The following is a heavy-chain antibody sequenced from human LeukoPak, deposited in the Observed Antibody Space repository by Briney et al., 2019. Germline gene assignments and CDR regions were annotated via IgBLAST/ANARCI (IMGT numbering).Heavy chain of an antibody. D-gene: IGHD3-22*01. Sequence: ASVKVSCKASGYTFTSYGISWVRQALGQGLEWMGWISAYNGNTNYAQKLQGRVTMTTDTSTSTAYMELRSLRSDDTAVYYCARDQGKPLTYYSDRSRTKNFDYWGQGTLVTVSS. V-gene: IGHV1-18*01. CDR1: GYTFTSYG. J-gene: IGHJ4*02. CDR3: ARDQGKPLTYYSDRSRTKNFDY. CDR2: ISAYNGNT.